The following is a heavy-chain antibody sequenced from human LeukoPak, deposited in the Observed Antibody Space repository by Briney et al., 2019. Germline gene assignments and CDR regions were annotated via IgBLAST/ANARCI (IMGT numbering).Heavy chain of an antibody. CDR3: AGGSGSYSVGYYYYYGMDV. Sequence: SVKVSCKASGGTFSSYAISWVRQAPGQGLEWMGGIIPIFGTANYAQKFQGRVTITADKSTSTAYMELSSVRSEDTAVYYCAGGSGSYSVGYYYYYGMDVWGKGTTVTVSS. V-gene: IGHV1-69*06. D-gene: IGHD3-10*01. J-gene: IGHJ6*04. CDR2: IIPIFGTA. CDR1: GGTFSSYA.